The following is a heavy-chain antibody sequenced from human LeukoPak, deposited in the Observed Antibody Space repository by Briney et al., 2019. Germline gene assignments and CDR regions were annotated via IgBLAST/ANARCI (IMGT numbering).Heavy chain of an antibody. J-gene: IGHJ2*01. D-gene: IGHD6-19*01. CDR1: GFTFSNYV. Sequence: GGSLRLFCEASGFTFSNYVMHWVRQAPGKGLEWVAVIWYDGSTKYYADSVKGRFTISRDNSKNTLHLQMNSLRAEDTAVYYCARGAAVAVLYWYFDLWGRGTLVTVSS. CDR2: IWYDGSTK. V-gene: IGHV3-33*01. CDR3: ARGAAVAVLYWYFDL.